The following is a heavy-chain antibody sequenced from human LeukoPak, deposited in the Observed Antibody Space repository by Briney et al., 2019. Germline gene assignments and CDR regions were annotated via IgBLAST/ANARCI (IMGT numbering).Heavy chain of an antibody. V-gene: IGHV1-8*01. D-gene: IGHD6-13*01. CDR1: GYTFTNYD. J-gene: IGHJ6*02. CDR3: ARGPVSTHGMDV. CDR2: RSPNSGRT. Sequence: ASVKVSCKASGYTFTNYDINWVPEAPGQGLEWRGWRSPNSGRTVFAQKFQGRLTMTADTSISTAYMELSSLTSDDPAVYYCARGPVSTHGMDVWGQGTTVTVSS.